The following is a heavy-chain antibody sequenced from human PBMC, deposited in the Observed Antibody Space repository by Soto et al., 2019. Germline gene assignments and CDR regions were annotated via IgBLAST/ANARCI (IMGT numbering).Heavy chain of an antibody. V-gene: IGHV3-48*03. D-gene: IGHD2-21*01. CDR2: VSSSGSTI. Sequence: GESLRLSCAASGFTFSSYEMNWVRQAPGKGLEWVSYVSSSGSTIYYADYVKGRFTISRDNAKNSLYLQMNSLRAEDTAVYYCARPKSHCVDVWGQGTTVTVSS. CDR1: GFTFSSYE. CDR3: ARPKSHCVDV. J-gene: IGHJ6*02.